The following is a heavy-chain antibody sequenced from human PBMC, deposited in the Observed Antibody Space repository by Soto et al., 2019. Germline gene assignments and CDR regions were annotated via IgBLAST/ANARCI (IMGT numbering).Heavy chain of an antibody. V-gene: IGHV4-39*01. Sequence: SDTLSLTCAVSGGSISCDTFYWGWIRQPPGKGLEWIGSIYYSGSTYYNPSLKSRVTISVDTSKNQFSLKLTSVTAADTAVYYCARGGYTGPSGNWFDPWGQGTLVTVSS. CDR3: ARGGYTGPSGNWFDP. J-gene: IGHJ5*02. D-gene: IGHD5-12*01. CDR1: GGSISCDTFY. CDR2: IYYSGST.